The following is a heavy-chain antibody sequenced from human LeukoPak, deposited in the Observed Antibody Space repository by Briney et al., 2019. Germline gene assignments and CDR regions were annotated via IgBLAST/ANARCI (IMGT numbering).Heavy chain of an antibody. D-gene: IGHD3-3*01. CDR1: GFTFSSYW. V-gene: IGHV3-74*01. CDR2: INSYGSNT. J-gene: IGHJ6*02. Sequence: PGRSLRLSCAASGFTFSSYWMHWVRQAPGKGLAWVSHINSYGSNTTYADSVKGRFTISRDNAKSTLYLQMNSLSVEDTALYYCASSPVGLWSGDHYGMDIWGQGTTVTVSS. CDR3: ASSPVGLWSGDHYGMDI.